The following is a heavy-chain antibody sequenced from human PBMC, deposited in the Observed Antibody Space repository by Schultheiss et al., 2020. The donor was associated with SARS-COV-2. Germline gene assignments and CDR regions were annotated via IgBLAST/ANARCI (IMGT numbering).Heavy chain of an antibody. CDR3: ARGVAAHTEVVVYHYYYYYMDV. D-gene: IGHD6-6*01. CDR1: GGSISSGGYY. Sequence: SETLSLTCTVSGGSISSGGYYWSWIRQPPGKGLEWIGEINHSGSTNYNPSLKSRVTISIDTSKKQFSLKLSSVTAADTAVYYCARGVAAHTEVVVYHYYYYYMDVWGKGTTVTVSS. CDR2: INHSGST. J-gene: IGHJ6*03. V-gene: IGHV4-61*08.